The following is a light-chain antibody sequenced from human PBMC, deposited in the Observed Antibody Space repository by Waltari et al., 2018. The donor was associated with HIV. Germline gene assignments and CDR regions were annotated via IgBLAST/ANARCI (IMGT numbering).Light chain of an antibody. CDR2: DND. CDR1: TSNIGDTY. CDR3: GTWDASLSAVV. V-gene: IGLV1-51*01. Sequence: QSVLTQPPSVSAAPGQKVTISSSGSTSNIGDTYVYWYQQLPGTAPKLLIYDNDKRPSGIPDRFSGSKSGTSATLGITGLQTGDEADYYCGTWDASLSAVVFGGGTKLTVL. J-gene: IGLJ2*01.